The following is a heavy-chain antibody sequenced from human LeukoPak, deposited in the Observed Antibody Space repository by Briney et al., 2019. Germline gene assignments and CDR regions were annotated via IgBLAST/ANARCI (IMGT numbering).Heavy chain of an antibody. CDR2: INHSGST. V-gene: IGHV4-34*01. D-gene: IGHD6-19*01. CDR3: ARLLGRYSSGWFPRDY. CDR1: GGSFSGYY. Sequence: SETLSLTCAVYGGSFSGYYWSWIRQPPGKGLEWIGEINHSGSTNYNPSLKSRVTISVDTSKNQFSLKLISVTAADTAVYYCARLLGRYSSGWFPRDYWGQGTLVTVSS. J-gene: IGHJ4*02.